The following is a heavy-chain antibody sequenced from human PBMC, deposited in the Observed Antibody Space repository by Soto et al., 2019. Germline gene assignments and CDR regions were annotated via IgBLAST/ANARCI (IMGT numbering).Heavy chain of an antibody. V-gene: IGHV3-21*01. J-gene: IGHJ3*02. Sequence: GGSLRLSCAASGFTFSSYSMNWVRQAPGKGLEWVSSISSSSSYKYYADSVKGRFTISRDNAKNSLYLQMNSLRAEDAAVYYCARDAGIAARDAFDIWGQGTMVTVSS. CDR1: GFTFSSYS. CDR3: ARDAGIAARDAFDI. D-gene: IGHD6-6*01. CDR2: ISSSSSYK.